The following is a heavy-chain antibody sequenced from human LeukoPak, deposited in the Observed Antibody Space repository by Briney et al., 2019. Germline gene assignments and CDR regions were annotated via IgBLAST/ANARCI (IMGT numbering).Heavy chain of an antibody. D-gene: IGHD2/OR15-2a*01. CDR3: ARQRTRAPLYNWFDP. J-gene: IGHJ5*02. Sequence: GESLKISCKGSGYSFTSYWIGWVRQMPGKGLEWMGIIYPGDSDTRYSPSFQGQVTISADKSISTAYLQWSSLKASDTAMYYCARQRTRAPLYNWFDPWGQGTLVTVSS. CDR1: GYSFTSYW. V-gene: IGHV5-51*01. CDR2: IYPGDSDT.